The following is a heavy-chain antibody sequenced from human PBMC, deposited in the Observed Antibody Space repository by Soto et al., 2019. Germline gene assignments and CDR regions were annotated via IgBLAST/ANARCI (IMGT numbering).Heavy chain of an antibody. CDR1: GFTFSSYA. Sequence: GGSLRLSCAASGFTFSSYAMHWVRQAPGKGLEWVAVISYDGSNKYYADSVKGRFTISRDNSKNTLYLQMNSLRAEDTAVYYCAREMARYKPGTSTYYYYGMDVWGQGTTVTVSS. D-gene: IGHD1-20*01. J-gene: IGHJ6*02. CDR3: AREMARYKPGTSTYYYYGMDV. CDR2: ISYDGSNK. V-gene: IGHV3-30-3*01.